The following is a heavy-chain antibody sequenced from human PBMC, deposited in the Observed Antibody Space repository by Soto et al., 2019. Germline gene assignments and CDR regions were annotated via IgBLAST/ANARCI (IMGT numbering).Heavy chain of an antibody. CDR1: GCTISIRSYS. D-gene: IGHD2-15*01. CDR3: VRQWCSAGGCSDFDV. CDR2: LYNTGTT. V-gene: IGHV4-39*01. J-gene: IGHJ3*01. Sequence: SWTXSLTGSGAGCTISIRSYSLSWIRQPPGNVLEWLALLYNTGTTYYNPSLKSLLTISLEFSKNEFYLKLSSVTAADTALYYCVRQWCSAGGCSDFDVSGQGTMV.